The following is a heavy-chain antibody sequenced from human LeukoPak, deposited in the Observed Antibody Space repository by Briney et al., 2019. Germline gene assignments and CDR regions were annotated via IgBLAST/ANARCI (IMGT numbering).Heavy chain of an antibody. CDR1: GFTFSSHS. J-gene: IGHJ4*02. Sequence: GGSLRLSCAASGFTFSSHSMNWVRQAPGKGLEWVSSISSSGTYIYYADSVKGRFTISRDNANNSLYLQMNSLRAEDTAVYYCASRISSGNYFFDYWGQGTLVTVSS. CDR3: ASRISSGNYFFDY. D-gene: IGHD1-26*01. CDR2: ISSSGTYI. V-gene: IGHV3-21*01.